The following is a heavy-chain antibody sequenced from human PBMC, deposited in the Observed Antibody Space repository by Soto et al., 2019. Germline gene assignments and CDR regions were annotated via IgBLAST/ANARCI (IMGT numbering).Heavy chain of an antibody. D-gene: IGHD2-2*01. CDR1: GFTFSSYG. V-gene: IGHV3-33*01. J-gene: IGHJ6*02. Sequence: QVQLVESGGGVVQPGRSLRLSCAASGFTFSSYGMHWVRQAPGKGLEWVAVIWYDGSNKYYADSVKGRFTISRDNSKNTLYLQMNSLRAEDTAVYYCARDLGDIVVVPAATTYYYYGMDVWGQGTTVTVSS. CDR3: ARDLGDIVVVPAATTYYYYGMDV. CDR2: IWYDGSNK.